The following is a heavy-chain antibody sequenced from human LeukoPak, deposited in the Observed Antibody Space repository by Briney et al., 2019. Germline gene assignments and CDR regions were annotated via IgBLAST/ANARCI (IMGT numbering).Heavy chain of an antibody. CDR2: IRFDGSMK. Sequence: PGGSLRLSCAASGFTFSSSGMHWVRQAPGKGLEWVTFIRFDGSMKFYADSVKGRFTISRDNSQNTLYLQMNSLRAEDTALYYCAKDLDSSGYLVDYWGQGTLVTVSS. CDR3: AKDLDSSGYLVDY. V-gene: IGHV3-30*02. D-gene: IGHD3-22*01. CDR1: GFTFSSSG. J-gene: IGHJ4*02.